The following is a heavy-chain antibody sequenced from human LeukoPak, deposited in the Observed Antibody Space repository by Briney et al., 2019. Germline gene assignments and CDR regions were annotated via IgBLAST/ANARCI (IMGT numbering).Heavy chain of an antibody. V-gene: IGHV5-51*01. CDR2: IYPGDSDT. Sequence: GESLKISCKGSGYSFTSYWIGWVRQMPGKGPEWMGIIYPGDSDTRYSPSFQGQVTISADKSISTAYLQWSSLKASDTAMYYCARRVWCSGGSCYWFDPWGQGTLVTVSS. CDR1: GYSFTSYW. D-gene: IGHD2-15*01. J-gene: IGHJ5*02. CDR3: ARRVWCSGGSCYWFDP.